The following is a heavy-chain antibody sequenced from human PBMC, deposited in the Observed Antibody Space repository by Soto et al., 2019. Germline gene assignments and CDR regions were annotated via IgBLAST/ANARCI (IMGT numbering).Heavy chain of an antibody. D-gene: IGHD2-15*01. CDR3: AISLTYSYGWFDP. CDR2: ISAYNGNT. Sequence: ASVKFSCKASGFTLIRSSVSWVRQAPGQGLEWMGWISAYNGNTNYAQKPQGRVTMTTDTSTSTAYMELRSLRSDDTAVYYCAISLTYSYGWFDPWGQGTLVTVSS. J-gene: IGHJ5*02. CDR1: GFTLIRSS. V-gene: IGHV1-18*01.